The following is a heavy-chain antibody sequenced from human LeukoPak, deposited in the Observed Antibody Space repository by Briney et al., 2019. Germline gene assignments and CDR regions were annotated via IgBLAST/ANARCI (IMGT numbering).Heavy chain of an antibody. V-gene: IGHV3-23*01. CDR3: ARNYFGSGSYPLPYYFDY. CDR2: IRGNGGST. D-gene: IGHD3-10*01. CDR1: GFTLGNYW. J-gene: IGHJ4*02. Sequence: GGSLRLSCAASGFTLGNYWMHWVRQAPGKGLEWVSTIRGNGGSTNYADSVKGRFTISRDNSKNTLYLQMNSLRAEDTAVYYCARNYFGSGSYPLPYYFDYWGQGTLVTVSS.